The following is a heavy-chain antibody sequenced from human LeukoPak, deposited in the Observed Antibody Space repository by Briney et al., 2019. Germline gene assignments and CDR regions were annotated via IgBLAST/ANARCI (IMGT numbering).Heavy chain of an antibody. CDR1: GFTFSSYA. V-gene: IGHV3-30*01. J-gene: IGHJ4*02. Sequence: GGSLRLSCAASGFTFSSYAMHWVRQAPGKGLEWVAVISYDGSNKYYADSVKGRFTISRDNSKNTLYLQMNSPRAEDTAVYYCARDRCSSTSCYFDYWGQGTLVTVSS. CDR3: ARDRCSSTSCYFDY. D-gene: IGHD2-2*01. CDR2: ISYDGSNK.